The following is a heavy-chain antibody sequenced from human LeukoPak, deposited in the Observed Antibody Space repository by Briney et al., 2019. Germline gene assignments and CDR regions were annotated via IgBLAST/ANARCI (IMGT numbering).Heavy chain of an antibody. D-gene: IGHD3-10*01. V-gene: IGHV3-30*04. Sequence: GRSLRLSCAASGFTFSGYTMHWFRQAPGKGLEWVAVISYDGSNKYYADSVKGRFTISRDNSKNTLYLQMNSLRAEDTAVYYCAKDRIRMVRGVIHHYYYGMDVWGKGTTVTVSS. CDR3: AKDRIRMVRGVIHHYYYGMDV. J-gene: IGHJ6*04. CDR2: ISYDGSNK. CDR1: GFTFSGYT.